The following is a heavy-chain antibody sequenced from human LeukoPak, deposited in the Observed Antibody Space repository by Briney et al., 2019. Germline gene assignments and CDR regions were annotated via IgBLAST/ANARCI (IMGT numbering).Heavy chain of an antibody. V-gene: IGHV4-30-2*01. CDR3: ARAEDLGAFDI. D-gene: IGHD2-15*01. Sequence: SQTLSLTCAVSGGSISSGGYSWSWIRQPPGKGLEWIGYIYHSGSTYYNPSLKSRVTISVDRSKNQFSLKLSSVTAADTAVYYCARAEDLGAFDIWGQRTMVTVSS. CDR1: GGSISSGGYS. J-gene: IGHJ3*02. CDR2: IYHSGST.